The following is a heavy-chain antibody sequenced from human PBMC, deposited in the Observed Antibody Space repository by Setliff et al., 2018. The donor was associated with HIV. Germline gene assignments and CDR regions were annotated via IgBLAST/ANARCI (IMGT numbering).Heavy chain of an antibody. Sequence: PSETLSLTCTVSGGSMSSSSYYWGWIRQTPDKGLEWIGIIYYSGATYYNPSLTSRVTISVDTSRNQFSLKLRSVTAADTAAYYCARLVYVSGGFYKTPGPYYFDYWGQGALVTVSS. CDR1: GGSMSSSSYY. J-gene: IGHJ4*02. V-gene: IGHV4-39*01. CDR2: IYYSGAT. D-gene: IGHD3-10*01. CDR3: ARLVYVSGGFYKTPGPYYFDY.